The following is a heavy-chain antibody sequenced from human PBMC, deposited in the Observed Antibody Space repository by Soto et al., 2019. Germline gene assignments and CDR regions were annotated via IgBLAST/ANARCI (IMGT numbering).Heavy chain of an antibody. Sequence: QVQLVQSGAEVKKPGASVRVSCQTTAYTFTNYAVSWVRQAPGQGLEWMGWISGDNGNTIYAQKFQGRVTMTTDTSTRKAYMELRSLRSADTAVYYCAIGLLGYCSGGSCYSDSWGQGTLVTVSS. CDR3: AIGLLGYCSGGSCYSDS. CDR2: ISGDNGNT. D-gene: IGHD2-15*01. J-gene: IGHJ4*02. V-gene: IGHV1-18*01. CDR1: AYTFTNYA.